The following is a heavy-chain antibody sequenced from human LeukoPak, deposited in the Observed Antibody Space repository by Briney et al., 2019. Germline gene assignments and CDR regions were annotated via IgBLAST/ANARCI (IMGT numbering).Heavy chain of an antibody. V-gene: IGHV3-11*01. CDR1: GFTFSDYY. CDR2: ISSSGSTI. Sequence: GGSLRLSCAASGFTFSDYYMSWIRQAPGKGLEWVSYISSSGSTIYYADSVKGRFTISRDNAKNSLYLQMNSLRAEDTAVYYCARIQLWGPGDASDIWGQGTMVTVSS. D-gene: IGHD5-18*01. J-gene: IGHJ3*02. CDR3: ARIQLWGPGDASDI.